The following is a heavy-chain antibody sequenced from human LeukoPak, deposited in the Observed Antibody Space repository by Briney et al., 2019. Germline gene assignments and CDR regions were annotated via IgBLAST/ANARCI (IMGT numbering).Heavy chain of an antibody. Sequence: GESLKISCKGSGYSFTSYWIGWVRQMPGKGLEWMGILFPADSDTRYSPSFQGQVTISADKSISTAYRKWSSLKASDTAMYYCARQLAWSGYSSRWFVTWGQGTLVTVS. J-gene: IGHJ5*02. CDR3: ARQLAWSGYSSRWFVT. CDR1: GYSFTSYW. D-gene: IGHD6-19*01. CDR2: LFPADSDT. V-gene: IGHV5-51*01.